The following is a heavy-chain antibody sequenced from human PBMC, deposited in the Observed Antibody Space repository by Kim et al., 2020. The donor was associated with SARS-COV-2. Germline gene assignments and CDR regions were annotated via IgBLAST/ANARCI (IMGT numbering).Heavy chain of an antibody. CDR1: GFTFSSYA. CDR3: ANLPNDIDYYYGMDV. Sequence: GGSLRLSCAASGFTFSSYAMSWVRQAPGKGLEWVSAISGSGGSTYYADSVKGRFTISRDNSKNTLYLQMNSLRAEETAVYYCANLPNDIDYYYGMDVWGQGTTVTVSS. V-gene: IGHV3-23*01. J-gene: IGHJ6*02. CDR2: ISGSGGST. D-gene: IGHD1-1*01.